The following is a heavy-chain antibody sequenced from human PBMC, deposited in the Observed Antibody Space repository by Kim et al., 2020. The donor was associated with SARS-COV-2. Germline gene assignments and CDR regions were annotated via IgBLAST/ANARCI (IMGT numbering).Heavy chain of an antibody. CDR1: GITFSKYW. V-gene: IGHV3-7*01. CDR3: ARGEEQPPLVIRYYYGMDG. J-gene: IGHJ6*02. D-gene: IGHD1-1*01. Sequence: GGSLRLSCAASGITFSKYWMSWVRQAPGKGLEWVAKIKQDGSEKYYVDPVKGRFTISRDNAKNSLYLQMNSLRAEDTAVYYCARGEEQPPLVIRYYYGMDGWGQGTTVTVSS. CDR2: IKQDGSEK.